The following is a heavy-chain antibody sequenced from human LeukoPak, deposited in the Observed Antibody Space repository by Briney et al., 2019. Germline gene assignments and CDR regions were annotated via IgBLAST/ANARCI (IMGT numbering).Heavy chain of an antibody. CDR1: GFTFSNAY. Sequence: GGSLRLSCAASGFTFSNAYMNWVRQAPGKGLEWVGRIKPKTDGETTEYAAPVKGRFSISRDDSKNTLYLQMNSLKTEDTAVYYCTTTPTKYYDFWSAYNDYWGQGTLVTVSS. D-gene: IGHD3-3*01. CDR2: IKPKTDGETT. CDR3: TTTPTKYYDFWSAYNDY. V-gene: IGHV3-15*07. J-gene: IGHJ4*02.